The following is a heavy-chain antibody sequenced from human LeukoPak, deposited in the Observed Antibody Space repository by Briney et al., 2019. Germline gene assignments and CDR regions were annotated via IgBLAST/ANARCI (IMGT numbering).Heavy chain of an antibody. CDR3: ARGLRGYSYVTEVYYFDY. CDR1: GYTFTGYY. Sequence: GASVKVSCKASGYTFTGYYMHWVRQAPGQGLGWMGWINPNSGGTNYAQKFQGRVTMTRDTSISTAYMELSRLRSDDTAVYYCARGLRGYSYVTEVYYFDYWGQGTLVTVSS. D-gene: IGHD5-18*01. CDR2: INPNSGGT. V-gene: IGHV1-2*02. J-gene: IGHJ4*02.